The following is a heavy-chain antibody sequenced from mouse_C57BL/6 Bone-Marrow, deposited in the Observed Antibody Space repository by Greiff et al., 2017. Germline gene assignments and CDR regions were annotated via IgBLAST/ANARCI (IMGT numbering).Heavy chain of an antibody. Sequence: EVQLQESGGGLVQPGGSLKLSCAASGFTFSDYYMYWVRQTPEKRLEWVAYISNGGGSTYYPDTVKGLFTISRDNAKNTLYLQMSRLKYEDTAMYYCARGGIYDDYGDFDYWGRGTTLTVSS. CDR3: ARGGIYDDYGDFDY. V-gene: IGHV5-12*01. CDR1: GFTFSDYY. D-gene: IGHD2-4*01. J-gene: IGHJ2*01. CDR2: ISNGGGST.